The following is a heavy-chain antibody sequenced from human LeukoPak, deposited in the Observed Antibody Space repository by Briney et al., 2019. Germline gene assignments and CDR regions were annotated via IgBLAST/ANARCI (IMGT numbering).Heavy chain of an antibody. CDR3: AKDGHYFGSGSLKFDS. Sequence: ASVKVSCKASGYNFTGYYLHWVRQAPGQGLEWMGWINPNTGGTNYAQKFQGRVTMTRDTSISTAYMELSRLRSDDTAVYYCAKDGHYFGSGSLKFDSWGQGALVTVSS. CDR2: INPNTGGT. J-gene: IGHJ4*02. D-gene: IGHD3-10*01. V-gene: IGHV1-2*02. CDR1: GYNFTGYY.